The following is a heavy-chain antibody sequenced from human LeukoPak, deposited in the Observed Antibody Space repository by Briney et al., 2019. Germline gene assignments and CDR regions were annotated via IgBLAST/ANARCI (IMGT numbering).Heavy chain of an antibody. CDR2: ISSSSSHI. CDR3: ARDPTRRVVPGDAFDI. V-gene: IGHV3-21*01. J-gene: IGHJ3*02. D-gene: IGHD2-2*01. Sequence: GGSLRLSCAASGFTFSSYSMNWVRQARGKGLEWVSFISSSSSHIYYADSVKGRFTISRDNAKNSLNLQMNSLRAEDTAVYYCARDPTRRVVPGDAFDIWGQGTMVTVSS. CDR1: GFTFSSYS.